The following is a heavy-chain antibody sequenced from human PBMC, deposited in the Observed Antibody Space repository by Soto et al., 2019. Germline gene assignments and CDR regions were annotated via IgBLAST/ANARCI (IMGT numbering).Heavy chain of an antibody. J-gene: IGHJ4*02. V-gene: IGHV4-59*08. CDR2: IYYSGST. D-gene: IGHD5-18*01. CDR3: ARHRYSYGVYYFDY. CDR1: GGSISNYY. Sequence: SETLSLTCIVSGGSISNYYGSWTRQPPGKGLEWIGYIYYSGSTNYNPSLTSRVTISVDTSKNQFSLKLSSVTAADTAVYYCARHRYSYGVYYFDYWGQGTLVTVSS.